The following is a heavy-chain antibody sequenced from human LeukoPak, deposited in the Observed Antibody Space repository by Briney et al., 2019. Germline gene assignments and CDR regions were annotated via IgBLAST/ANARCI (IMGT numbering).Heavy chain of an antibody. CDR1: GGSISSYY. CDR2: IYYSGST. CDR3: ARTVCSSTSCWFDY. V-gene: IGHV4-59*01. D-gene: IGHD2-2*01. Sequence: KPSETLPLTCTVSGGSISSYYWSWIRQPPGKGLEWIGYIYYSGSTNYNPSLKSRVTISVDTSKNQFSLKLSSVTAADTAVYYCARTVCSSTSCWFDYWGQGTLVTVSS. J-gene: IGHJ4*02.